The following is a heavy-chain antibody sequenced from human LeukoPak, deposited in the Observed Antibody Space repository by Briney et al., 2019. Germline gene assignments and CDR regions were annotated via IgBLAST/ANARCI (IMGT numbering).Heavy chain of an antibody. CDR2: IKQDGSEK. CDR1: GFTFSSYW. J-gene: IGHJ6*03. D-gene: IGHD3-10*01. V-gene: IGHV3-7*01. CDR3: ARVSSKATVRGLITKKNYYYYYMDV. Sequence: SGGSLSLSCAASGFTFSSYWMSWVRQAPGKGLEWVANIKQDGSEKYYVDSVKGRFTISRDNAKNSLYLQMNSLRAEDTAVYYCARVSSKATVRGLITKKNYYYYYMDVWGKGTTVTISS.